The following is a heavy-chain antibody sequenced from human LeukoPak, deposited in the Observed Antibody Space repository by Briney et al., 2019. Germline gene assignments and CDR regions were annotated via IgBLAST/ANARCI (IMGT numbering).Heavy chain of an antibody. CDR1: GFTFSTYW. D-gene: IGHD1-26*01. CDR3: TRSPSLGGSYWGFDY. CDR2: LSPDGSSS. V-gene: IGHV3-74*01. Sequence: PGGSLRLSCAASGFTFSTYWMHRVRQAPGKGLVWVSRLSPDGSSSIYADSVKGRFTVSRDNAKNTLYLQMNSLRADDTAVYYCTRSPSLGGSYWGFDYWGQGTLLTVSS. J-gene: IGHJ4*02.